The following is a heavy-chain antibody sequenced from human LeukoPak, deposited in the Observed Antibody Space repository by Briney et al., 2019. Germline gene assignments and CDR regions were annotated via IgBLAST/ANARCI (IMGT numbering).Heavy chain of an antibody. CDR1: GGTFSSYA. CDR2: IIPIFGTA. Sequence: ASVKVSCKASGGTFSSYAISWVRQAPGQGLEWMGGIIPIFGTANYAQKFQGRVTITADKSTSTAYMELSSLRSEDTAVYYCARGGGAQQPWYSSSWYGADYYYYYMDVWGKGTTVTVPS. CDR3: ARGGGAQQPWYSSSWYGADYYYYYMDV. J-gene: IGHJ6*03. V-gene: IGHV1-69*06. D-gene: IGHD6-13*01.